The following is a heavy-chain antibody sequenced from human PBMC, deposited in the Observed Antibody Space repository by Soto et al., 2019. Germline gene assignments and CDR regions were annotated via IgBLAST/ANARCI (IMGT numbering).Heavy chain of an antibody. V-gene: IGHV4-34*01. CDR2: INHSGST. CDR3: ARDGGGATGWFYYGMDV. D-gene: IGHD1-26*01. J-gene: IGHJ6*02. CDR1: GGSFSGYY. Sequence: SETLSLTCAVYGGSFSGYYRRWIRQPPGKGLEWIGEINHSGSTNYNPSLKSRVTISVDTSKNQFSLKLSSVTAADTAVYYCARDGGGATGWFYYGMDVWGQGTTVTVSS.